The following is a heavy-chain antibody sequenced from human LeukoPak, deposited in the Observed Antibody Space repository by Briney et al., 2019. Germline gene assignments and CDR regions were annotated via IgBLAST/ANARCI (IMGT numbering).Heavy chain of an antibody. CDR3: ARDFGSGGYLAYYFDY. D-gene: IGHD3-10*01. V-gene: IGHV3-30*04. CDR2: ISYDGSNK. CDR1: GFTFSSYA. J-gene: IGHJ4*02. Sequence: PGGSLRLSCAASGFTFSSYAMHWVRQAPGKGLEWVAVISYDGSNKYYAGSVKGRFTISRDNSKNTLYLQMNSLRAEDTAVYYCARDFGSGGYLAYYFDYWGQGTLVTVSS.